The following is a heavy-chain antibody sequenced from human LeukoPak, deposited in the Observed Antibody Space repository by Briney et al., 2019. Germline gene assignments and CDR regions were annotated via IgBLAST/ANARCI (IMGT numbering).Heavy chain of an antibody. CDR1: GYTFTSYG. CDR2: ISAYNGNT. D-gene: IGHD6-19*01. Sequence: ASVKVSCTASGYTFTSYGISWVRHAPGQGLEWMGWISAYNGNTNYAQKLQGRVTMTTYTSTRAAYMELRSLRCDDTAVYYCARDSFGEWLVQAAWGEGALVTVSS. CDR3: ARDSFGEWLVQAA. J-gene: IGHJ1*01. V-gene: IGHV1-18*01.